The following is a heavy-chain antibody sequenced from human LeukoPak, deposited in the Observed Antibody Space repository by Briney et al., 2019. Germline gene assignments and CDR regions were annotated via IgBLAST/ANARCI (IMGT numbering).Heavy chain of an antibody. D-gene: IGHD6-13*01. J-gene: IGHJ4*02. V-gene: IGHV1-69*13. Sequence: ASVKVSCKTSGGTFSSFAVNWVRQAPGQGLEWMGGIIPNFGTTSYAQKLQGRVTITADVTTSTVQMELTSLRSEDTAVYYCARDPRIAAAGTLRDYWGQGTLVTVSS. CDR3: ARDPRIAAAGTLRDY. CDR1: GGTFSSFA. CDR2: IIPNFGTT.